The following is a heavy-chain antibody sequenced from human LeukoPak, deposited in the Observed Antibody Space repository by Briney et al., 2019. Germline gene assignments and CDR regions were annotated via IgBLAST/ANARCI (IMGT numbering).Heavy chain of an antibody. D-gene: IGHD2-15*01. Sequence: GGSLRLSCELSGIIFSTYAMNWVRQAPGKGLEWVSSISSSSSYIYYADSVKGRFTISRDNAKNSLYLQMNSLRAEDTAVYYCARGLGEDCSGGSCHPPLNWGQGTLVTVSS. CDR1: GIIFSTYA. CDR3: ARGLGEDCSGGSCHPPLN. J-gene: IGHJ4*02. V-gene: IGHV3-21*01. CDR2: ISSSSSYI.